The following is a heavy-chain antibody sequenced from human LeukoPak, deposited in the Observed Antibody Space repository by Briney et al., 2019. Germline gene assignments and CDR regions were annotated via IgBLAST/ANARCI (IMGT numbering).Heavy chain of an antibody. CDR3: ARDRSPLDY. D-gene: IGHD3-10*01. J-gene: IGHJ4*02. V-gene: IGHV3-48*04. Sequence: PGGSLRLSCAASGFTFSSYSMNWVRQAPGKGLEWVSYISSSSSTIYYADSVKGRFTISRDNAKNSLYLQMNSLRAEDTAVYYCARDRSPLDYRGQGTLVTVSS. CDR1: GFTFSSYS. CDR2: ISSSSSTI.